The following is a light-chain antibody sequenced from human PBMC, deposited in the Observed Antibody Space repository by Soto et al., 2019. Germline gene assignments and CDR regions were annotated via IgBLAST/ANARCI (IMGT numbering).Light chain of an antibody. J-gene: IGKJ1*01. Sequence: EIVMTQSPATLSVSPGERATLSCRASQSVSSNLAWYQQKPGQAPRLLIYGASTRATGIPARFSGSGSGTEFTLTISSLQSEDFAVYYCQQYNSRGTFGQGTKVEIK. CDR2: GAS. V-gene: IGKV3-15*01. CDR3: QQYNSRGT. CDR1: QSVSSN.